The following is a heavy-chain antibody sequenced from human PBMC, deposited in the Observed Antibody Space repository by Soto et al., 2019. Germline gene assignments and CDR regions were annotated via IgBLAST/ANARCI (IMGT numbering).Heavy chain of an antibody. CDR1: GGSISSYY. J-gene: IGHJ4*02. Sequence: SETLSLTCNVSGGSISSYYWSWIRQPPGKGLEWIGYIYDSESTNYNPSLKSRVTISVDTSKYQFSLKLSSVTAADTALYYCAGTRGYCSGGSCPTVVDYWGQGTLVTVS. D-gene: IGHD2-15*01. CDR2: IYDSEST. CDR3: AGTRGYCSGGSCPTVVDY. V-gene: IGHV4-59*01.